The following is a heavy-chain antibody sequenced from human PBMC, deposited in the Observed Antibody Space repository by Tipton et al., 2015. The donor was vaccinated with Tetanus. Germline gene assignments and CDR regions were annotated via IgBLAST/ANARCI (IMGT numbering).Heavy chain of an antibody. V-gene: IGHV3-53*01. CDR1: GFSVSSNY. CDR2: IHTGGNT. Sequence: QLVQSGGALIQPGGSLRLSCAISGFSVSSNYLTWVRQAPGKGLEWFSVIHTGGNTYYADSVKGRFTVSRDNSKNTFHLQMNSLRAEDTAVYYCTRLWAAALDYWGQGTLVTVSS. CDR3: TRLWAAALDY. D-gene: IGHD3-10*01. J-gene: IGHJ4*02.